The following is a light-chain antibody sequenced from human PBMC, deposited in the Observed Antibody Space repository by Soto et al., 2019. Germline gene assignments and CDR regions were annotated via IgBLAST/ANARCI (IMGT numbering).Light chain of an antibody. CDR1: SSNIGAGYD. Sequence: QSALTQPPSVSGAPGQRVTISCTGSSSNIGAGYDVHWYQQLPGTAPKLLIYGNSNRPSGVPDRFSGSKSGTSASLAITGLQAEDEADYYCQSYDSSLNGGVFGGGTKLTVL. CDR3: QSYDSSLNGGV. J-gene: IGLJ3*02. V-gene: IGLV1-40*01. CDR2: GNS.